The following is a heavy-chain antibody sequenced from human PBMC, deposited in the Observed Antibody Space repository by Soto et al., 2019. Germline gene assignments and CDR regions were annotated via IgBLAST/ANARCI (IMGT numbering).Heavy chain of an antibody. J-gene: IGHJ4*02. D-gene: IGHD6-19*01. CDR3: ARAARGGIAVA. CDR1: GGSFSGYY. Sequence: PSETLSLTCAVYGGSFSGYYWSWIRQPPGKGLEWIGEINHSGSTNYNPSLKSRVTISVDTSKNQFSLKLSSVTAADTAVYYCARAARGGIAVAWGQGTLVTVSS. V-gene: IGHV4-34*01. CDR2: INHSGST.